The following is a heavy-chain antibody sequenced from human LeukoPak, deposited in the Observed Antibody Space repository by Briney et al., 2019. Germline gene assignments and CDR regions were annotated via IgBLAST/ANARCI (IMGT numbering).Heavy chain of an antibody. V-gene: IGHV3-7*01. J-gene: IGHJ4*02. D-gene: IGHD6-13*01. CDR1: GFTFSSYW. Sequence: HPGGSLRLSCAASGFTFSSYWMSWVRQAPGKGLEWVANMKHDGSGAYYVDSVKGRFTISRDNAKNSLYLQMNSLRAEDTALYYCARDHLIAAAGNDYWGQGTLVTVSS. CDR3: ARDHLIAAAGNDY. CDR2: MKHDGSGA.